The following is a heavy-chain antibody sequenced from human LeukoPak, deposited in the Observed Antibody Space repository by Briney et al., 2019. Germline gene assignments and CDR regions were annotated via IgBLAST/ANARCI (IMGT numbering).Heavy chain of an antibody. Sequence: SETLSLTCAVYGGSFSGYYWSWIRQPPGKGLEWIGEINHSGSTNYNPSLKSRVTISVDTSKNQFSLKLSSVTAADTAVYYCARDYLPGYSSAAGRRGIGYWGQGTLVTVSS. J-gene: IGHJ4*02. V-gene: IGHV4-34*01. CDR1: GGSFSGYY. D-gene: IGHD6-19*01. CDR3: ARDYLPGYSSAAGRRGIGY. CDR2: INHSGST.